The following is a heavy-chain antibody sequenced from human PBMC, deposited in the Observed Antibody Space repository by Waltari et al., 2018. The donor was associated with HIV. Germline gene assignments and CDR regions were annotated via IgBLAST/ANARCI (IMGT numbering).Heavy chain of an antibody. Sequence: EVQLVQSGAEVKKPGESLKMSCKGSGYRFTRYWIGWVRQMLGKGLEWMVIIYPGEPGVSYSPSSQGQVSISGDKSVSAAYLQGSSLNASDTVMYYCAILLSGATGTTRYFDYWGQGTQVTVSS. CDR3: AILLSGATGTTRYFDY. V-gene: IGHV5-51*01. CDR1: GYRFTRYW. CDR2: IYPGEPGV. J-gene: IGHJ4*02. D-gene: IGHD1-7*01.